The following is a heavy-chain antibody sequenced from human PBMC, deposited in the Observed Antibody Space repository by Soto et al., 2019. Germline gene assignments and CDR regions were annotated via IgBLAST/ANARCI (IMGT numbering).Heavy chain of an antibody. Sequence: GGSLRLSCAASGFTFSSYAMSWVRQAPGKGLEWVSAISGSGGSTYYADSVKGRFTISRDNSKNTLYLQMNSLRAEDTAVYYCAKRGRPGEYYYGMDVWGQGXTVTVSS. J-gene: IGHJ6*02. D-gene: IGHD3-10*01. CDR1: GFTFSSYA. V-gene: IGHV3-23*01. CDR3: AKRGRPGEYYYGMDV. CDR2: ISGSGGST.